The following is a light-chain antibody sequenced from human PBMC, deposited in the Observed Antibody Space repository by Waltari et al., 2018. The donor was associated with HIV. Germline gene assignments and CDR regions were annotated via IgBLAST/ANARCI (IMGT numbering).Light chain of an antibody. V-gene: IGLV1-47*01. CDR1: SPNIGRNY. J-gene: IGLJ2*01. CDR2: RNN. CDR3: AAWDDSLSGYVV. Sequence: QSVLTQPPSASGTPGQRVTISCSGRSPNIGRNYVYWYQQVPGTAPKLLIFRNNQRPSGVPDRISGSKSGTSASLAISGLRSEDEADYYCAAWDDSLSGYVVFGGGTKLTVL.